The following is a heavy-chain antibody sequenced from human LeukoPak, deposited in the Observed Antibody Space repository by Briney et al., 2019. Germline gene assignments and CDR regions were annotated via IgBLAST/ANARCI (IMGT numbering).Heavy chain of an antibody. D-gene: IGHD6-19*01. J-gene: IGHJ5*02. CDR1: GYILTELS. Sequence: ASVKVSCKVSGYILTELSMHWVRQAPGKGLEWMGGFDPEDGETIYAQKFQGRVTMTEDTSTDTAYMELSSLRSEDTAVYYCATVAPLAVAGSLGYNWFDPWGQGTLVTVSS. CDR3: ATVAPLAVAGSLGYNWFDP. CDR2: FDPEDGET. V-gene: IGHV1-24*01.